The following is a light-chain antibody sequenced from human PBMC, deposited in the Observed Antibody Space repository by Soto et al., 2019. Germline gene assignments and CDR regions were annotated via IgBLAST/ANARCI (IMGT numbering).Light chain of an antibody. V-gene: IGKV2-30*01. CDR2: RVS. Sequence: DVVMTRSPLSLPVTLGQSASISCRSRQGLVYSDGNLYLNWIQQRPGQSPRRXXYRVSNRDSGVPDRFSVSGSGTDFTLKINRVEAEDVGVYDCMQGTHWPWTFGQGTKVDI. CDR1: QGLVYSDGNLY. J-gene: IGKJ1*01. CDR3: MQGTHWPWT.